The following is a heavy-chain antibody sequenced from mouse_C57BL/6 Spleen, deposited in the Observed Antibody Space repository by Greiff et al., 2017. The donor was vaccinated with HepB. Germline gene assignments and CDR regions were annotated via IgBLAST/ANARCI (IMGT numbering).Heavy chain of an antibody. D-gene: IGHD1-1*01. Sequence: QVQLQQSGAELVRPGASVTLSCKASGYTFTDYEMHWVKQTPVHGLEWIGAIDPETGGTAYNQKFKGKAILTADKSSSTAYMELRSLTSEDSAVYYCTRFDYYGSSSPFDYWGQGTTLTVSS. J-gene: IGHJ2*01. V-gene: IGHV1-15*01. CDR1: GYTFTDYE. CDR3: TRFDYYGSSSPFDY. CDR2: IDPETGGT.